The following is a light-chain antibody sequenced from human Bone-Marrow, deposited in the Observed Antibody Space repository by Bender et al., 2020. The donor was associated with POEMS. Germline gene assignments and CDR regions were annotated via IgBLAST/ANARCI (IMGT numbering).Light chain of an antibody. Sequence: QSVLTQPPSASGTPGQRVTISCSGSNSNIGSNFVYWYQQLPGSAPRLVVYSNYQRPSGVPARFSGSKSGTSASLAISDIQSEDEGDYYCSSWDDSLSGWVFGGGTKLTVL. V-gene: IGLV1-47*02. J-gene: IGLJ3*02. CDR2: SNY. CDR3: SSWDDSLSGWV. CDR1: NSNIGSNF.